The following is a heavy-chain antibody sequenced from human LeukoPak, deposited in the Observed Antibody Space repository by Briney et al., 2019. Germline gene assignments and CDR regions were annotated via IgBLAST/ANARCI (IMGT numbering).Heavy chain of an antibody. CDR3: ASRPTYGGNAHRHHDY. CDR2: IIPILGIA. CDR1: GGTFSSYT. D-gene: IGHD4-23*01. Sequence: SVKVSCKASGGTFSSYTISWVRQAPGQGVEWMGWIIPILGIANYAQKFQGRVTITAYKSTSTAYMELSSLRSEDTAVYYCASRPTYGGNAHRHHDYWGQGTLVTVSS. J-gene: IGHJ4*02. V-gene: IGHV1-69*02.